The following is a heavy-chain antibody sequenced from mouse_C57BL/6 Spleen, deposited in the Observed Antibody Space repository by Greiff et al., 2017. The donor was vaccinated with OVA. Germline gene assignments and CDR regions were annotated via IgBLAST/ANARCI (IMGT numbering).Heavy chain of an antibody. CDR2: ISGGGGNT. V-gene: IGHV5-9*01. Sequence: EVQGVESGGGLVKPGGSLKLSCAASGFTFSSYTMSWVRQTPEKRLEWVATISGGGGNTYYPDSVKGRFTISRDNAKNTLYLQMSSLRSEDTALYYCARQPNWDGYYFDYWGQGTTLTVSS. CDR3: ARQPNWDGYYFDY. D-gene: IGHD4-1*01. J-gene: IGHJ2*01. CDR1: GFTFSSYT.